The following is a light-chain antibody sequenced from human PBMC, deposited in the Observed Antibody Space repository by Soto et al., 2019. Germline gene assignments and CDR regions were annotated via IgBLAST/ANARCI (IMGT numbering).Light chain of an antibody. CDR3: QQYGSSRT. J-gene: IGKJ1*01. CDR2: GAS. CDR1: QSVSSSY. V-gene: IGKV3-20*01. Sequence: EIVLTQSPGTLSLSPGERATLSCRASQSVSSSYLAWYQQKPGQAPRLLIYGASSRATGIPDRFSGSGSGTDXTLTXSRLEPEDFAVYYCQQYGSSRTFGQGTKVEIK.